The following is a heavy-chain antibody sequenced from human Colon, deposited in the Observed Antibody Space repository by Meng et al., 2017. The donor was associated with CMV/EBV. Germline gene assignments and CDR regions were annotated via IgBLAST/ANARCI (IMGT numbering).Heavy chain of an antibody. J-gene: IGHJ4*01. CDR2: ISAHSGDT. CDR3: ASQAATHTYFDF. V-gene: IGHV1-18*01. Sequence: QVQLLQSGTEVKKRGASVQVSCKASGCTFTSYGISWLRQDPGQGLEWMGWISAHSGDTRFGHKFKGRVIMTTDTASSTAHMELRNLRSDDTAVYYCASQAATHTYFDFWGHGTLVTVSS. D-gene: IGHD6-13*01. CDR1: GCTFTSYG.